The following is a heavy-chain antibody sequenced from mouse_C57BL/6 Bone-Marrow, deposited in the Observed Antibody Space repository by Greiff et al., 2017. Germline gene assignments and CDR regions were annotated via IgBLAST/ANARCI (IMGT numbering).Heavy chain of an antibody. CDR3: ARSGYGSSC. J-gene: IGHJ2*01. CDR1: GYTFTSYW. CDR2: IDPSDSYT. Sequence: QVQLQQPGAELVKPGASVKLSCKASGYTFTSYWMQWVKQRPGQGLEWIGEIDPSDSYTNYNQKFKGKATLTVDTSSSTAYMQLSSLTSEDSAVDFRARSGYGSSCWGQGTTLTVSS. V-gene: IGHV1-50*01. D-gene: IGHD1-1*01.